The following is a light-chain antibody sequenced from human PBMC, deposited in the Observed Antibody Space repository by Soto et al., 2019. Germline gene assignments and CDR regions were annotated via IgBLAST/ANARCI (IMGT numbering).Light chain of an antibody. CDR1: SSDVGGYNY. V-gene: IGLV2-8*01. CDR2: EVT. J-gene: IGLJ2*01. CDR3: SSYAGSNNLV. Sequence: QSVLTQPHSASGYPGQSVTISCTGTSSDVGGYNYVSWYQQHPGKAPKLMIHEVTKRPSGVPDRCSGSTSGITASLTVSGLQAEDEADYYCSSYAGSNNLVVGGGTKLTVL.